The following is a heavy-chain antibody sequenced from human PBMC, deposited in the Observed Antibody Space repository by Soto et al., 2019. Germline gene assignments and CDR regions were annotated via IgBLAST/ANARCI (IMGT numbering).Heavy chain of an antibody. J-gene: IGHJ3*02. V-gene: IGHV3-9*01. CDR3: AKDNGGEIAVSAFDI. Sequence: GGSLRLSCAASGFTFDDYAMHWVRQALGKGLEWVSGISWNSGSIGYADSVKGRFTISRDNAKNSLYLQMNSLRAEDTALYYCAKDNGGEIAVSAFDIWGQGTMVTVSS. CDR2: ISWNSGSI. CDR1: GFTFDDYA. D-gene: IGHD6-19*01.